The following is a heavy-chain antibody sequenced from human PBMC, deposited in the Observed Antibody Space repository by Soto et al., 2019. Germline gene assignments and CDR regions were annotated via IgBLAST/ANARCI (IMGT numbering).Heavy chain of an antibody. CDR3: ASAKADWNEVVGPWFDP. V-gene: IGHV4-59*01. J-gene: IGHJ5*02. CDR1: GGSISSYY. D-gene: IGHD1-1*01. Sequence: SETLSLTCTVSGGSISSYYWSWIRQPPGKGLEWIGYIYYSGSTNYNPSLKSRVTISVDTSKNQFSLKLSSVTAAETAVYYCASAKADWNEVVGPWFDPWGQGTQVTVSS. CDR2: IYYSGST.